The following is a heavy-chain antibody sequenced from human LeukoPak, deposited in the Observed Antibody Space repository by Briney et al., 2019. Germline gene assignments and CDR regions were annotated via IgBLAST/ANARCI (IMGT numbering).Heavy chain of an antibody. CDR2: MNPNTGNT. J-gene: IGHJ3*02. V-gene: IGHV1-8*01. CDR3: ARNDYGDGDAFDI. CDR1: GYTFTSYD. Sequence: ASVTVSFTASGYTFTSYDINWVRQATGQGLEWVGWMNPNTGNTGRAQKFQGRVTMTRDTSTNTAYMELSSLRSEDTAVYFCARNDYGDGDAFDIWGQGTMVTVS. D-gene: IGHD4-17*01.